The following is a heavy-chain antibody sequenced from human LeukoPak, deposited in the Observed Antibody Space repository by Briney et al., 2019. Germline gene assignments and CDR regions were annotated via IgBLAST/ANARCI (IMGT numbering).Heavy chain of an antibody. Sequence: GGSLSLSCAASGVTFSSYAMSWVRQAPGKGLEWVSGISGSGGSTYYADSVKDRFIISRDNSKNTLYLQMNSLRGEDTAVYYCATQTATVVATTWGQGTLVTVSS. J-gene: IGHJ5*02. CDR1: GVTFSSYA. CDR3: ATQTATVVATT. D-gene: IGHD5-12*01. V-gene: IGHV3-23*01. CDR2: ISGSGGST.